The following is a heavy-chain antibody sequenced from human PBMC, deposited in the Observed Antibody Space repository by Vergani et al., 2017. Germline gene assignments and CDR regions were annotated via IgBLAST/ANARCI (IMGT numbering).Heavy chain of an antibody. Sequence: EVQLVESGGGLVKPGGSLRLSCAASGFTFSSYSMNWVRQAPGKGLEWVSSISSSSSYIYYADSVKGRFTISRDNAKNSLYLQMNSLRAEDTAVYYCARASDQRYYDFWSGYYIGNHYYYYYMDVWGKGTTVTVSS. J-gene: IGHJ6*03. D-gene: IGHD3-3*01. CDR2: ISSSSSYI. V-gene: IGHV3-21*01. CDR1: GFTFSSYS. CDR3: ARASDQRYYDFWSGYYIGNHYYYYYMDV.